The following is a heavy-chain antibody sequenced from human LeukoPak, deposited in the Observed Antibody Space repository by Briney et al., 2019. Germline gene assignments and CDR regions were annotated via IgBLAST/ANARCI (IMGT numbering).Heavy chain of an antibody. Sequence: GGSLRLSCAASGFTFSNYWMSWVRQAPGKGLEWVANIKQDGSEKYYVDSVKGRFTISRDNAKNTVYLQMNSLRAEDTAVYYCARSLGSSGYQDYWGQGTLVTVSS. V-gene: IGHV3-7*01. J-gene: IGHJ4*02. CDR3: ARSLGSSGYQDY. CDR2: IKQDGSEK. CDR1: GFTFSNYW. D-gene: IGHD3-22*01.